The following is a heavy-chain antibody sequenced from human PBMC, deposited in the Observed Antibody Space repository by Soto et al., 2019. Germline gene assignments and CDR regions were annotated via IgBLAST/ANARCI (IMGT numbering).Heavy chain of an antibody. D-gene: IGHD3-22*01. CDR3: ARVGNYYDSSGYKDY. Sequence: SETLSLTCAVYGGSFSGYYWSWIRQPPGKGLEWIGEINHSGSTNYNPSLKSRVTISVDTSKNQFSLKLSSVTAADTAVYYCARVGNYYDSSGYKDYWGQGTLVTV. J-gene: IGHJ4*02. CDR1: GGSFSGYY. CDR2: INHSGST. V-gene: IGHV4-34*01.